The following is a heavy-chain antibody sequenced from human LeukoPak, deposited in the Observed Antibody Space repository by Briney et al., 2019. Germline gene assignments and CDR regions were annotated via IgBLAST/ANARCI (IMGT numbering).Heavy chain of an antibody. D-gene: IGHD5-24*01. CDR2: IKMDGGEE. J-gene: IGHJ4*02. Sequence: GGSLRLSCATSGFMFSNYWMSWVRQTPGKGLEWAANIKMDGGEEYYMDSVKGRFTISRDNAKNSLYLQMNSLRAEDTAVYYCARGREGHYFDYWGQGTLVTVSS. CDR3: ARGREGHYFDY. V-gene: IGHV3-7*01. CDR1: GFMFSNYW.